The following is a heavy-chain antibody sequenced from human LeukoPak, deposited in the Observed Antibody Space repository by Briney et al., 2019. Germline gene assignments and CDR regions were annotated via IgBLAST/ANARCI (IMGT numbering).Heavy chain of an antibody. CDR1: GFIVSNNY. J-gene: IGHJ4*02. V-gene: IGHV3-66*01. Sequence: GESLKISCAASGFIVSNNYMTWVRQAPGKGLEWVSVIYGGGNTYYADSVKGRFTISRDNSKNTLYLQMNSLRADDTAVYYCATTGSGGHYNYFDHWGQGTLVTLSS. D-gene: IGHD3-10*01. CDR3: ATTGSGGHYNYFDH. CDR2: IYGGGNT.